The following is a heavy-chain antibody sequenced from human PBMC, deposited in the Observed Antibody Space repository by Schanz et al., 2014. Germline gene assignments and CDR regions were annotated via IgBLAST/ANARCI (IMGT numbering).Heavy chain of an antibody. CDR1: GFSIRNHD. D-gene: IGHD3-10*01. V-gene: IGHV3-13*04. Sequence: EVQLVESGGGLVQPGGSLRLSCAASGFSIRNHDMHWVRQATGAGLEWVSAIGTAGDTFYLDSVKGRFTISRENAKNSLYLQMNSLRAGDTAVYYCARLPVGYGSGIWDVWGQGTLVTVSS. CDR2: IGTAGDT. CDR3: ARLPVGYGSGIWDV. J-gene: IGHJ4*02.